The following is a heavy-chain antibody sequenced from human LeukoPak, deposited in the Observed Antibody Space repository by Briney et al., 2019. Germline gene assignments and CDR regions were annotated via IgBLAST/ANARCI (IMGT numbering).Heavy chain of an antibody. D-gene: IGHD3-10*01. CDR2: INHSGST. CDR1: GGSFSGYY. J-gene: IGHJ6*02. V-gene: IGHV4-34*01. Sequence: KTSETLSLTCAVYGGSFSGYYWSWIRQPPGKGLEWIGEINHSGSTNYNPSLKSRVTISVDTSKNQFSLKLSSVTAADTAVYYCARFLWFGELPHYYYYGMDVWGQGTTVTVSS. CDR3: ARFLWFGELPHYYYYGMDV.